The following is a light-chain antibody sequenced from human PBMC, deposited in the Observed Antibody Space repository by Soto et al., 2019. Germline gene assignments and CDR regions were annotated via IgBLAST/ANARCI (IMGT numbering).Light chain of an antibody. J-gene: IGKJ2*01. V-gene: IGKV3-11*01. CDR1: QSVSNY. Sequence: EIVLTQSPVTLSLSPGERATLSCRASQSVSNYLAWYQHKPGQAPRLLIYDASNRAAGIPARFSGSGSGTDFTLTISSLEPDDFAVYYCQQRGHWYTFVQGTKLEIK. CDR2: DAS. CDR3: QQRGHWYT.